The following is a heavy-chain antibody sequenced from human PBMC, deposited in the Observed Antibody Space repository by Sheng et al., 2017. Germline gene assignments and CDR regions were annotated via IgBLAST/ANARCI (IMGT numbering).Heavy chain of an antibody. Sequence: QVRLVQSGIEVKKPGASVKVSCQTSGYTFANYYIHWVRQAPGQGLEWMGWINPKTGDTRYAQKFQDRVTMTRDTSISTVYMELSALRYDDSAVYFCARIYVRVLVAPAFLVGDYWGQGTLVTVSS. CDR3: ARIYVRVLVAPAFLVGDY. CDR2: INPKTGDT. CDR1: GYTFANYY. V-gene: IGHV1-2*02. D-gene: IGHD2-2*01. J-gene: IGHJ4*02.